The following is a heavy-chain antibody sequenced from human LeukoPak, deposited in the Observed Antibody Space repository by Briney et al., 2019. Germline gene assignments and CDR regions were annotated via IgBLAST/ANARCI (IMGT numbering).Heavy chain of an antibody. V-gene: IGHV4-38-2*01. CDR2: INHSGST. D-gene: IGHD6-25*01. CDR1: GYSISSGYY. J-gene: IGHJ6*03. CDR3: ATAAGSQPMDV. Sequence: SETLSLTCAVSGYSISSGYYWGWIRQPPGKGLEWIGEINHSGSTNYNPSLKSRVTISVDTSKNQFSLKLSSVTAADTAVYYCATAAGSQPMDVWGKGTTVTVSS.